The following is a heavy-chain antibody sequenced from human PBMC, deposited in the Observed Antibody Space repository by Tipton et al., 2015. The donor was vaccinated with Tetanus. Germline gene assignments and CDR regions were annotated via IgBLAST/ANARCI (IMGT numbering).Heavy chain of an antibody. CDR2: KYHSGSA. CDR1: GASVTSNGYY. Sequence: TLSLTCNVSGASVTSNGYYWGWIRQPPGKGPEWIGSKYHSGSAYYNPSLRSRVTISVDTPKNQFSLKLTSVIASDTAVYYCARVRRGATTDLDYWGQGTLVTVSS. V-gene: IGHV4-39*01. CDR3: ARVRRGATTDLDY. D-gene: IGHD5-12*01. J-gene: IGHJ4*02.